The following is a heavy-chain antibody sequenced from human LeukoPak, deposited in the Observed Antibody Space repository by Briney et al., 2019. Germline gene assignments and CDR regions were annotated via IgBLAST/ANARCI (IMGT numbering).Heavy chain of an antibody. CDR2: IIPILGIA. V-gene: IGHV1-69*04. D-gene: IGHD6-13*01. CDR3: ARAALSSSWYVYFDY. CDR1: GGTFSSYA. Sequence: ASVKVSCKASGGTFSSYAISWVRQAPGQGLEWMGRIIPILGIANYAQKFQGRVTITADKSTSTAYMELSSLRSEDTAVYYCARAALSSSWYVYFDYWGQGTLVTVSS. J-gene: IGHJ4*02.